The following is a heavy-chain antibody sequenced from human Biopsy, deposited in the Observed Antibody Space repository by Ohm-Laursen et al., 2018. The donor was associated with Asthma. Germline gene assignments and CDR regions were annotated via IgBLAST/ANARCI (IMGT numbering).Heavy chain of an antibody. V-gene: IGHV1-69*04. Sequence: ASVKVSCKISGDTFRTSAFSWVRQAPGHGLEWMGTILTKFDITSYAEKFQGRVTITADKSTSTTYMELSRLRSEDTAVYYCARSYDTDSYPVLVLDYWGQGTLVTVSS. CDR3: ARSYDTDSYPVLVLDY. J-gene: IGHJ4*02. CDR2: ILTKFDIT. CDR1: GDTFRTSA. D-gene: IGHD3-22*01.